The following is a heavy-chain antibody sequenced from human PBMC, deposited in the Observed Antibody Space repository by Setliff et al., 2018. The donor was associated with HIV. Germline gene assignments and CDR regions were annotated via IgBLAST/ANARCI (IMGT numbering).Heavy chain of an antibody. J-gene: IGHJ4*02. CDR1: GYSFTGYY. V-gene: IGHV1-2*06. CDR3: ARERDSNGYQFDY. D-gene: IGHD3-22*01. CDR2: INPKSGAT. Sequence: ASVKVSCKASGYSFTGYYVNWVRQAPGQGLEWMGRINPKSGATNLAQKFQGRVTLTRDTSVTTVYMEVSNLRSEDMAVYYCARERDSNGYQFDYWGQGTLVTVSS.